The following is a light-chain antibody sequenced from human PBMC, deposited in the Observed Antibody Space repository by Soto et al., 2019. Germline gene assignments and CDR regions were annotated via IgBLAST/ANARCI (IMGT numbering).Light chain of an antibody. J-gene: IGKJ2*01. CDR1: QSVLYSSNNKNY. CDR3: QQYYNTPYT. V-gene: IGKV4-1*01. CDR2: WAS. Sequence: DIVMTQSPDSLAMSLGERATINCKSSQSVLYSSNNKNYLSWFQQKPGQPPKLLIYWASTRESGVPDRFSGSGSGIHFTLAISSLQAEDVAVYYCQQYYNTPYTFGQGTKLEIK.